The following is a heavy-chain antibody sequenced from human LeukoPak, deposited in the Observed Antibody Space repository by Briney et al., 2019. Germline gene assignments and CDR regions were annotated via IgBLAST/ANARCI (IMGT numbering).Heavy chain of an antibody. CDR3: ARRDRYSWYSFDY. D-gene: IGHD6-13*01. J-gene: IGHJ4*02. Sequence: GESLRISCKGSGYSFTSYWISWVRQMPGKGLEWMGRIDPSDSYTNYSPSFQGHVTISVDKSISTAYLQWSSLKASDTAMYYCARRDRYSWYSFDYWGQGTVVTVSS. V-gene: IGHV5-10-1*01. CDR1: GYSFTSYW. CDR2: IDPSDSYT.